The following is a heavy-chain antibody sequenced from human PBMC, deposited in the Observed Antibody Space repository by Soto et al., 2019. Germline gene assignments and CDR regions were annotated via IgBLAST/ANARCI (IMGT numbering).Heavy chain of an antibody. V-gene: IGHV1-69*13. J-gene: IGHJ3*02. Sequence: SVKVSCKASGGSFNRVALSWVRQAPGQGLEWRGGIIPVFGTTKYAESFEGRVTMTADESTSTAYLELSSLRFADTAVYYCARAKGTIFGVVNDAVDIWGQGTLVTVSS. CDR2: IIPVFGTT. CDR3: ARAKGTIFGVVNDAVDI. D-gene: IGHD3-3*01. CDR1: GGSFNRVA.